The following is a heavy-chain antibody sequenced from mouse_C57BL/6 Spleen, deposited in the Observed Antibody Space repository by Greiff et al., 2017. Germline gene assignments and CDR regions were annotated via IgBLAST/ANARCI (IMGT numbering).Heavy chain of an antibody. V-gene: IGHV1-50*01. D-gene: IGHD3-2*02. CDR3: ARKRKTAQFDFDY. CDR2: IDPSDSYT. CDR1: GYTFTSYW. J-gene: IGHJ2*01. Sequence: QVQLQQPGAELVKPGASVKLSCKASGYTFTSYWMQWVKQRTGQGLEWIGEIDPSDSYTNYNQKFKGKATVTVDKSSSTAYMQLRRLTSEDSAVYYWARKRKTAQFDFDYWGQGTTLTVSS.